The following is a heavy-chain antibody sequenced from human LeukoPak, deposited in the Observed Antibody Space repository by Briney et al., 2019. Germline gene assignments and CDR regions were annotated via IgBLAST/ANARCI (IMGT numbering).Heavy chain of an antibody. D-gene: IGHD4-23*01. CDR2: TSGSGGRT. J-gene: IGHJ4*02. V-gene: IGHV3-23*01. CDR1: GFTFASYA. Sequence: GGSLRLSCAASGFTFASYAMSWVRPAPGQGLEWVSGTSGSGGRTYYADSVKGRFTISRDNSKNTLYLQMNSLRAEDTAVYYCAIGPGGRLEYWGQGTLVTVSS. CDR3: AIGPGGRLEY.